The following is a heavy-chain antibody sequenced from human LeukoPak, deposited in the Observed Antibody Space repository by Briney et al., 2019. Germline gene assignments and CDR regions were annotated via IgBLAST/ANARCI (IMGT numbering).Heavy chain of an antibody. D-gene: IGHD3-10*01. V-gene: IGHV1-8*01. CDR1: GYTFTSYD. CDR2: MNPNSGNT. Sequence: ASVKVSCKASGYTFTSYDINWVRRATGQGLEWMGWMNPNSGNTGYAQKFQGRVTMTRNTSISTAYMELSSLRSEDTAVYCCARVGLWFGESYYYYYMDVWGKGTTVTVSS. CDR3: ARVGLWFGESYYYYYMDV. J-gene: IGHJ6*03.